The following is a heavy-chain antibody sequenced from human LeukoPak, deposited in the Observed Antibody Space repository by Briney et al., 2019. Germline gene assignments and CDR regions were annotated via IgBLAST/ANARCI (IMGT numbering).Heavy chain of an antibody. D-gene: IGHD3-22*01. CDR2: IYYSGST. CDR1: GGSISSSSYY. CDR3: ARIKYYYDSSGYLNPINFDI. V-gene: IGHV4-39*07. Sequence: SETLSLTCTVSGGSISSSSYYWGWIRQPPGKGLEWIGSIYYSGSTYYNPSLKSRVTISVDTSKNQFSLKLSSVTAADTAVYYCARIKYYYDSSGYLNPINFDIWGQGTMVTVSS. J-gene: IGHJ3*02.